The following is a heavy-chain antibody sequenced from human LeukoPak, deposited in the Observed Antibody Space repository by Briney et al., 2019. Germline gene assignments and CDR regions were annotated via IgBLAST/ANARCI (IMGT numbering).Heavy chain of an antibody. CDR1: GFTFRSYA. Sequence: GGSLRLSCAASGFTFRSYAMSWVRQAPGKGLERVSGISGSGGSTYYADSVKGRFTISRDNSKNTLYLQINSLGAEDTAIYYCVSVVIYFDYWGQGTLVTVSS. J-gene: IGHJ4*02. D-gene: IGHD2-15*01. CDR3: VSVVIYFDY. CDR2: ISGSGGST. V-gene: IGHV3-23*01.